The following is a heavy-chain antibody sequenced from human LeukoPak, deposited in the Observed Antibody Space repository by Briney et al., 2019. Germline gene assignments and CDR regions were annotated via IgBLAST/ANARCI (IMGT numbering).Heavy chain of an antibody. J-gene: IGHJ4*02. CDR1: GFTFDDYG. CDR3: ARGWQWLPAAYYFDY. D-gene: IGHD6-19*01. V-gene: IGHV3-20*04. Sequence: GGSLRLSCAASGFTFDDYGMSWVRQAPGKGLEWVSGINWNGGSTGYADSVKGRFTISRDNAKNSLYLQMKSLRAEDTALYYCARGWQWLPAAYYFDYWGQGALVTVSS. CDR2: INWNGGST.